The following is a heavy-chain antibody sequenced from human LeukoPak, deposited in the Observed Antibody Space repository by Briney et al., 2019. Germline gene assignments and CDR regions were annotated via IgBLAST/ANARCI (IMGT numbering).Heavy chain of an antibody. CDR3: AREDSSGYANFDY. Sequence: QTGGSLRLSCAASGFTFSSYWMSWVRQAPGKGLEWVANIKQDGSEKYYVDSVKGRFTISRDNAKNSLYLQMNSLRAEDTAVYYCAREDSSGYANFDYWGQGTLVTVSS. J-gene: IGHJ4*02. D-gene: IGHD3-22*01. CDR2: IKQDGSEK. V-gene: IGHV3-7*01. CDR1: GFTFSSYW.